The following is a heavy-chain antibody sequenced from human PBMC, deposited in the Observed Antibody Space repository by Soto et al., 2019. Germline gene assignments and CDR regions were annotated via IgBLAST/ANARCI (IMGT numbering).Heavy chain of an antibody. CDR1: GGTFSSYA. J-gene: IGHJ4*02. CDR2: IIPIFGTA. V-gene: IGHV1-69*01. Sequence: QVQLVQSGAEVKKPGSSVKVSCKASGGTFSSYAISWVRQAPGQGLEWMGGIIPIFGTANYAQKFQGRVTITADASTSTAYMELSSLRSEDTAVYYCAYHYYDSSGYWPAFDYWGQGNLVTVSS. CDR3: AYHYYDSSGYWPAFDY. D-gene: IGHD3-22*01.